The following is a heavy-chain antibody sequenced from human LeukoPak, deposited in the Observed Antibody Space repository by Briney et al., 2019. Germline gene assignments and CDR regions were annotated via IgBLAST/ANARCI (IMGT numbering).Heavy chain of an antibody. J-gene: IGHJ4*02. CDR1: GYSFSSYW. CDR3: ARGYCSSTSCYGDFDY. D-gene: IGHD2-2*01. Sequence: GESLKISCKGSGYSFSSYWIGRVRQMPGKGLEWMGIIYPGDSDTRYSPSFQGHLTISTHKSISTVYLEWSSLKASDTATYYCARGYCSSTSCYGDFDYWGQGTLVTVSS. V-gene: IGHV5-51*01. CDR2: IYPGDSDT.